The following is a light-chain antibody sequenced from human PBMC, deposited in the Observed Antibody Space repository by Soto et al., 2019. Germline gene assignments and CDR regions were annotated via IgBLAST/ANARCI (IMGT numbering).Light chain of an antibody. CDR3: CSYAGSYTVV. CDR1: SSDVGGYNY. Sequence: QSALTQPRSVSGSRGQSVTISCTGTSSDVGGYNYVSWYQHHPGKAPKLMIYDVNRRPSGVPDRFSGSKSGNTASLTISGLQAEDEGDFSCCSYAGSYTVVFGGGTKVTVL. J-gene: IGLJ2*01. V-gene: IGLV2-11*01. CDR2: DVN.